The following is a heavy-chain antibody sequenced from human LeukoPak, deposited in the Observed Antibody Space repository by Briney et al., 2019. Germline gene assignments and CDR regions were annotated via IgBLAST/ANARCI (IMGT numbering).Heavy chain of an antibody. CDR3: ARVPTNSYGFGQ. Sequence: GGSLRLSCAASAFSLTSNTIKWVRQTPGKGLVWVAHINEDGTSASHADSVKGRFTISRDNAKNTLYLQMNSLTVEDTAVYYCARVPTNSYGFGQWGQGSLVTVSS. V-gene: IGHV3-74*01. D-gene: IGHD5-18*01. J-gene: IGHJ4*02. CDR2: INEDGTSA. CDR1: AFSLTSNT.